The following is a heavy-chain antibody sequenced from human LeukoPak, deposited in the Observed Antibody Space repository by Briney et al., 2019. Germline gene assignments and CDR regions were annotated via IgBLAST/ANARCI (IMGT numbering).Heavy chain of an antibody. CDR1: GGSFSGYY. J-gene: IGHJ4*02. D-gene: IGHD3-10*01. CDR3: ASSYGSGSYYDY. CDR2: INHSGST. Sequence: SETLSLTCAVYGGSFSGYYWSWIRQPPGKGLEWIGEINHSGSTNYNPSLKGRVTISVDTSKNQFSLKLSSVTAADTAVYYCASSYGSGSYYDYWGQGTLVTVSS. V-gene: IGHV4-34*01.